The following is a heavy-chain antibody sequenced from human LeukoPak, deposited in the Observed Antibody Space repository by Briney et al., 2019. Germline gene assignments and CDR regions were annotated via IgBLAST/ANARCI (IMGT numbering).Heavy chain of an antibody. Sequence: GRSLRLSCAASGFTFSSYEMNWVRQAPGKGLEWVSYISSSGSTIYYADSVKGRFTISRDNAKNSLYLQMNSLRAEDTAVYYCARGRPTYYDFWSGYYHGAFDIWGQGTMVTVSS. CDR1: GFTFSSYE. CDR2: ISSSGSTI. CDR3: ARGRPTYYDFWSGYYHGAFDI. D-gene: IGHD3-3*01. J-gene: IGHJ3*02. V-gene: IGHV3-48*03.